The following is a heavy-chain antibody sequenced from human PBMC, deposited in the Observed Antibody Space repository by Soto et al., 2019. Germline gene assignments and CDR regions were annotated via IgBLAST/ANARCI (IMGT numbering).Heavy chain of an antibody. CDR3: AVDIPQASIAAPVDY. Sequence: QVQLQQSGPGLVKPSKTLSLTCAISGDSVSSTSAAWNWIRQSPSRGLEWLGRTYYRSKWYNGSAVSLKSRMTIHPDTSKNQFSLQLSSVTPEDTAVYCCAVDIPQASIAAPVDYWGQGTLVTVSP. J-gene: IGHJ4*02. V-gene: IGHV6-1*01. CDR1: GDSVSSTSAA. D-gene: IGHD6-6*01. CDR2: TYYRSKWYN.